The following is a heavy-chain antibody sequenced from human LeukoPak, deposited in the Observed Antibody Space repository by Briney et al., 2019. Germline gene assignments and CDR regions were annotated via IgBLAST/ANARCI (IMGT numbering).Heavy chain of an antibody. CDR2: IIPILGIA. Sequence: SVKVSCKASGGTFSSYTISWVRQAPGQGLEWMGRIIPILGIANYAQRFQGRVTITADESTSTAYMELSSLRSEDTAVYYCARECSGSIAAPSWFDPWGQGTLVTVSS. J-gene: IGHJ5*02. V-gene: IGHV1-69*04. CDR1: GGTFSSYT. D-gene: IGHD6-6*01. CDR3: ARECSGSIAAPSWFDP.